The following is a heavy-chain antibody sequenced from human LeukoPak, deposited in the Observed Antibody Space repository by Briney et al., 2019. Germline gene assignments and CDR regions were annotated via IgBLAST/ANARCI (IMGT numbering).Heavy chain of an antibody. J-gene: IGHJ4*02. V-gene: IGHV3-30*04. D-gene: IGHD2-2*01. CDR1: GFTFSGYA. CDR2: ISYDGSNK. CDR3: ARGLGYCSSTSCYGFDY. Sequence: GGSLRLSCAASGFTFSGYAMHWVRQAPGKGLEWVAVISYDGSNKYYADSVKGRFTISRDNSKNTLYLQMNSLRAEDTAVYYCARGLGYCSSTSCYGFDYWGQGTLVTVSS.